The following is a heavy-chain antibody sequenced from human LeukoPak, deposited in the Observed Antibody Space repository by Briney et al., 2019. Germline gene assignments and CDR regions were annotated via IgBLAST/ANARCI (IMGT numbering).Heavy chain of an antibody. CDR3: AKNYVGAASSDWFDP. Sequence: GGSLRLSCAASGFTFSSYAMHWVRQAPGKGLEWVAVISYDGSNKYYADSVKGRFTISRDNSKNTLYLQMNSLRAEDTAVYYCAKNYVGAASSDWFDPWGQGTLVTVSS. CDR1: GFTFSSYA. V-gene: IGHV3-30-3*02. CDR2: ISYDGSNK. D-gene: IGHD1-26*01. J-gene: IGHJ5*02.